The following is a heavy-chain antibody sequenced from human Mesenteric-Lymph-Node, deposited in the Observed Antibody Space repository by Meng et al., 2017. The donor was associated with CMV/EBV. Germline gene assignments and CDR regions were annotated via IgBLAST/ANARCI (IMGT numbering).Heavy chain of an antibody. CDR2: INPNSGGT. J-gene: IGHJ6*02. CDR1: GYTFTGYY. D-gene: IGHD2-2*01. CDR3: AGDCSSTSCPSTYFDYYGMDV. Sequence: ASVKVSCKASGYTFTGYYMHWVRQAPGQGLEWMGWINPNSGGTNYAQKFQGRVTMTRDTSISTAYMELSRLRSDDTAVYYCAGDCSSTSCPSTYFDYYGMDVWGQGTTVTVSS. V-gene: IGHV1-2*02.